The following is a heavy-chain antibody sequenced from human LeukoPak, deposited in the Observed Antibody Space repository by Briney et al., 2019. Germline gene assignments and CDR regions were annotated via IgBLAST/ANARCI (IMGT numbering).Heavy chain of an antibody. J-gene: IGHJ4*02. CDR2: INTNTGNP. V-gene: IGHV7-4-1*02. Sequence: ASVKVSCKASGYTFTGYYMHWVRQAPGQGLEWMGWINTNTGNPTYAQGFTGRFVLSLDTSVSTAYLQISSLKAEDTAVYYCARVVADDYGDYAGLDYWGQGTLVTVSS. CDR3: ARVVADDYGDYAGLDY. CDR1: GYTFTGYY. D-gene: IGHD4-17*01.